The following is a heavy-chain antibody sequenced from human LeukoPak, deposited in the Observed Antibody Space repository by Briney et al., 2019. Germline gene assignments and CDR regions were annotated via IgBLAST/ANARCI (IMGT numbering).Heavy chain of an antibody. J-gene: IGHJ4*02. D-gene: IGHD6-19*01. Sequence: GGSLRLSCEGSGFILNNYAMHWVRQPPGKGLEWVSGISWNSGTIDYADSVRGRFTISRDNAKNSLYLQMDSLRVEDAAFYYCAKDNRRHYTSGPNPDSLHWGQGALVTVSS. CDR3: AKDNRRHYTSGPNPDSLH. CDR2: ISWNSGTI. CDR1: GFILNNYA. V-gene: IGHV3-9*01.